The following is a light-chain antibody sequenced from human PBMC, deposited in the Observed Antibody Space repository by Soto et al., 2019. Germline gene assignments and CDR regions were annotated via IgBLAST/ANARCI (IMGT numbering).Light chain of an antibody. J-gene: IGKJ4*01. CDR1: QGISSY. Sequence: VMWMTQSPSLLSASTGDRVTISCRISQGISSYLACYQQKPGKAPELLIYAASTLQSGVPSRFSGSGSGTDFTLTISCLQSEDFATYYCQQYYSFPLTFGGGTKVDI. CDR2: AAS. CDR3: QQYYSFPLT. V-gene: IGKV1D-8*01.